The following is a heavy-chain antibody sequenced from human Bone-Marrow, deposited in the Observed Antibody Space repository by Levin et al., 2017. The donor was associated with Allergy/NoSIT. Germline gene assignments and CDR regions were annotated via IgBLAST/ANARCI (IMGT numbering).Heavy chain of an antibody. J-gene: IGHJ4*02. CDR3: AKEGEITAYGSD. CDR1: GFTFSNYA. Sequence: GESLKISCAASGFTFSNYAMSWVRQAPGKGLEWVSAISGGADRIYYATSVKGRFTISRDNSKNTLSLQMNSLRVEDTAVYYCAKEGEITAYGSDWGQGTLVTVSS. D-gene: IGHD1-20*01. V-gene: IGHV3-23*01. CDR2: ISGGADRI.